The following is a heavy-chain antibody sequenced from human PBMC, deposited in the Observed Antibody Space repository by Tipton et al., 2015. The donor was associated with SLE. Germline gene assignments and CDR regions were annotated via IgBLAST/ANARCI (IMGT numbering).Heavy chain of an antibody. J-gene: IGHJ4*02. V-gene: IGHV4-31*02. D-gene: IGHD5-12*01. CDR3: ARGGVGGYDYFDY. CDR1: GFTVGTNY. CDR2: IYNSEST. Sequence: LRLSCAASGFTVGTNYMNWVRQHPGKGLEWIGHIYNSESTDYNPSLKSRVTISGDTSKNHFSLRLRSVTAADTAVYYCARGGVGGYDYFDYWGQGTLVTVSS.